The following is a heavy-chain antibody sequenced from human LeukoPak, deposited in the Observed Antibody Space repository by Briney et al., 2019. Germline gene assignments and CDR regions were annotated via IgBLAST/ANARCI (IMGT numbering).Heavy chain of an antibody. D-gene: IGHD3-10*01. CDR2: ISSSSSTR. CDR3: ARGRSTDY. V-gene: IGHV3-48*04. CDR1: GFTFSSYS. Sequence: GGSLRLSCAASGFTFSSYSMHWVRQAPGKGLEWVSYISSSSSTRYYADSVKGRFTISRDNAKNSLYLQMNSLRAEDTAVYYCARGRSTDYWGQGILVIVSS. J-gene: IGHJ4*02.